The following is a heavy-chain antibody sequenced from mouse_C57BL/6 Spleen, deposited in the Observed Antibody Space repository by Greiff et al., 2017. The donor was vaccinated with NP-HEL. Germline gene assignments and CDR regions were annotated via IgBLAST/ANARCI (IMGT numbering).Heavy chain of an antibody. J-gene: IGHJ1*03. D-gene: IGHD1-1*01. Sequence: EVQLQQSGPELVKPGASVKISCKASGYTFTDYYMNWVKQSHGKSLEWIGDINPNNGGTSYNQKFKGKATLTVDKSSSTAYMELRSLTSEDSAVYYCARGDYYGSSPLYFDVWGTGTTVTVSS. CDR2: INPNNGGT. V-gene: IGHV1-26*01. CDR3: ARGDYYGSSPLYFDV. CDR1: GYTFTDYY.